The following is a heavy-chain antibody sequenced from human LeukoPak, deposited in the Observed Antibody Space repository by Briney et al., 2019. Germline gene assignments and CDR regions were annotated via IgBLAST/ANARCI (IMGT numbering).Heavy chain of an antibody. D-gene: IGHD6-25*01. CDR1: EXTFGTYA. Sequence: TGGSLRLSCSASEXTFGTYAMLWVRQAPGKGQEYVSAISSNGRDTYYAASVRGRFSISRVNSNNTLYLQMSSLRPEDTAMYYCARLAAAGHSDYWGQGALVAVSS. J-gene: IGHJ4*02. CDR3: ARLAAAGHSDY. V-gene: IGHV3-64D*06. CDR2: ISSNGRDT.